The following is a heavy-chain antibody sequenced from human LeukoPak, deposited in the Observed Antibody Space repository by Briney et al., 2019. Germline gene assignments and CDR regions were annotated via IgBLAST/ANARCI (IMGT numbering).Heavy chain of an antibody. J-gene: IGHJ4*02. CDR3: ARAHYSSSPDY. CDR2: IDWDDDK. CDR1: GFSLRPSGMC. Sequence: SGPTLVNPTQTLTLTCTFSGFSLRPSGMCVSWIRQPQGKALEWLARIDWDDDKYYSTSLKTRLTISKDTSKNQVVLTMTNMDPVDTATYYCARAHYSSSPDYWGQGTLVTVSS. D-gene: IGHD6-6*01. V-gene: IGHV2-70*11.